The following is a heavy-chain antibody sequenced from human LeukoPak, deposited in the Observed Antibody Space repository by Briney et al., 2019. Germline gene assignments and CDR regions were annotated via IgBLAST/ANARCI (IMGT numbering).Heavy chain of an antibody. J-gene: IGHJ3*02. D-gene: IGHD6-19*01. V-gene: IGHV4-61*01. Sequence: PSETLSLTCTVSGGSVSSGNYYWSWIRQPPGKGLEWIGYIYYSGSTNYNPSLKSRVTISVDTSKNQFSLKLSSVTAADTAVYYCAREGAVAGFDTHDAFDIWGQGTMVTVSS. CDR3: AREGAVAGFDTHDAFDI. CDR1: GGSVSSGNYY. CDR2: IYYSGST.